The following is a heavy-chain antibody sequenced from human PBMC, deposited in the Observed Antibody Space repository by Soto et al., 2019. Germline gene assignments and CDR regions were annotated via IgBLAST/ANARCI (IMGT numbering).Heavy chain of an antibody. J-gene: IGHJ4*02. Sequence: EVQLAESGGGLVQPGGSLRLSCAATGFTFRQFAMSWVRQAPGKGLEWVSLVTGSGGSTFHAASVKGRFIMSRDNAKDTMYLPMNRLRAEDTAVYYCARARELCCSGFDYWGQGALVTVSS. CDR1: GFTFRQFA. V-gene: IGHV3-23*04. CDR3: ARARELCCSGFDY. CDR2: VTGSGGST. D-gene: IGHD3-10*01.